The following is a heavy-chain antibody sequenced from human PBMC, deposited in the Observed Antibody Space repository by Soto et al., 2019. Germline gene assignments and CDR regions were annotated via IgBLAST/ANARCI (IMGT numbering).Heavy chain of an antibody. Sequence: PSETLSLTCAVSGYSISSGYYWGWIRQPPGKGLEWIASIYHSGSTYYNPSLKSRVTISVDTSKNQFSLKLSSVTAADTAVYYCARGAATVTPGWFDPWGQGTLVT. CDR1: GYSISSGYY. D-gene: IGHD4-17*01. CDR2: IYHSGST. CDR3: ARGAATVTPGWFDP. J-gene: IGHJ5*02. V-gene: IGHV4-38-2*01.